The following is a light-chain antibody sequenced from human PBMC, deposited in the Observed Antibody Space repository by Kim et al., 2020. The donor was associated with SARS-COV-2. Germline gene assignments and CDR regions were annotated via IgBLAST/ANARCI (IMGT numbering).Light chain of an antibody. J-gene: IGKJ4*01. Sequence: AAVGDRVTITCRASQDIGRWLAWYQQRPGKAPKLLIYAASTLQSEVPSRFSASGSGTDFTLTISSLQPEDFATCYCQQAHSFPLTFGGGTKVDIK. CDR2: AAS. CDR3: QQAHSFPLT. V-gene: IGKV1-12*01. CDR1: QDIGRW.